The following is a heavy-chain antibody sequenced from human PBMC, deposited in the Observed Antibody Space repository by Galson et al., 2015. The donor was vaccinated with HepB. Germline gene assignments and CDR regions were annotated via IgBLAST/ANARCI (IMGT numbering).Heavy chain of an antibody. D-gene: IGHD2-15*01. CDR1: GFTFSDYY. CDR3: ASLYCSSGSRCYSIFYYYMDV. V-gene: IGHV3-11*01. CDR2: ISSSGRTI. J-gene: IGHJ6*03. Sequence: LRLSCAASGFTFSDYYMSWIRQAPGKGLEWVSYISSSGRTIHYADSVKGRFTISRDNAKNSLFLQMNSLRAEDSARYYCASLYCSSGSRCYSIFYYYMDVWGKGTTVTVSS.